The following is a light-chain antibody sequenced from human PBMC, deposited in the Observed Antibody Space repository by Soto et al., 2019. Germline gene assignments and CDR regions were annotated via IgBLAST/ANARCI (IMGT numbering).Light chain of an antibody. CDR3: QQSYNTPWT. V-gene: IGKV1-39*01. J-gene: IGKJ1*01. Sequence: DIQMTQSPSSLSASVGDRVTITCRASQSISIHLNWYQQRPGKAPKLLIFGAASLQSGVPSRFSGSGSGTDFTLTISSLQLEDFATYCCQQSYNTPWTFGQGTKVDIK. CDR1: QSISIH. CDR2: GAA.